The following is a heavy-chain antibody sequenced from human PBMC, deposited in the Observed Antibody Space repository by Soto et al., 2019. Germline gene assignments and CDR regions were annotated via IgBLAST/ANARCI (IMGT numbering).Heavy chain of an antibody. CDR3: ARASYRGDYYYGMDV. CDR1: GGSFSDYY. D-gene: IGHD3-10*01. V-gene: IGHV4-34*01. CDR2: INHSGST. J-gene: IGHJ6*02. Sequence: SETLSLTCAVYGGSFSDYYWSWIRQPPGEGLEWIGEINHSGSTNYNASLKSRVTISVDTSKKQFSLKLRSVSAADTAVYFCARASYRGDYYYGMDVWGQGTTVTVSS.